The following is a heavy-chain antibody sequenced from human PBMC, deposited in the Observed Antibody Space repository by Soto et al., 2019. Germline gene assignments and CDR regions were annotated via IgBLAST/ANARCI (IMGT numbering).Heavy chain of an antibody. D-gene: IGHD3-10*01. CDR1: GGSVSSSGSY. CDR2: IYYSGST. Sequence: QVQLQESGPGLVEASQTLSLTCSVSGGSVSSSGSYWSWIRQRPGNGLEWIGYIYYSGSTKYNPSLHGRLSLSIDTSKNQFSLRLSTLTAADTAVYYCARGSYGSGSYFQAYFDFWGQGSLVTVSS. J-gene: IGHJ4*02. CDR3: ARGSYGSGSYFQAYFDF. V-gene: IGHV4-31*03.